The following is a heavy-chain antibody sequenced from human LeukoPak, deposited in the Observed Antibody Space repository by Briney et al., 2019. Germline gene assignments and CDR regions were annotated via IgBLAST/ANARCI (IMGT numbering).Heavy chain of an antibody. D-gene: IGHD4-17*01. Sequence: SETLSLTCTVSGGSISSYYWSWIRQPPGKGMEWIGYIYYSGSTNYNPSLRSRVTISVDTSKNQFSLKLSSVTAADTAVYYCARGYPDDYGVWFDPWGQGTLVTVSS. V-gene: IGHV4-59*01. CDR2: IYYSGST. CDR1: GGSISSYY. CDR3: ARGYPDDYGVWFDP. J-gene: IGHJ5*02.